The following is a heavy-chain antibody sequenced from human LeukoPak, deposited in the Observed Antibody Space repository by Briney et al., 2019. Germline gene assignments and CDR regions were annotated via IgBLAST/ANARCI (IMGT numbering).Heavy chain of an antibody. Sequence: GASVKVSCKASGYTFTSYYMHWVRQAPGQGLEWMGIINPSGGSTSYAQKFQGRVTMTRDMSTSTVYMELSSLRSEDTAVYYCARDLYNDHDAFDIWGQGTMVTVSS. J-gene: IGHJ3*02. CDR1: GYTFTSYY. D-gene: IGHD3-16*01. CDR3: ARDLYNDHDAFDI. V-gene: IGHV1-46*01. CDR2: INPSGGST.